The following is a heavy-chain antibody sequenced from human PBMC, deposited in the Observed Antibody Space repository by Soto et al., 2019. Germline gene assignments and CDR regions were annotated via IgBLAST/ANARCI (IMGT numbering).Heavy chain of an antibody. CDR2: IYYSGST. V-gene: IGHV4-61*01. J-gene: IGHJ4*02. D-gene: IGHD3-22*01. CDR1: GGSVSSGSYY. Sequence: PSETLTLTCTVSGGSVSSGSYYWSWIRQPPGKGLEWIGYIYYSGSTNYNPSLKSRVTISVDTSKNQFSLKLSSVTAADTAVYYCARDCTMYYYDSSGYLDYWGQGTLVTVSS. CDR3: ARDCTMYYYDSSGYLDY.